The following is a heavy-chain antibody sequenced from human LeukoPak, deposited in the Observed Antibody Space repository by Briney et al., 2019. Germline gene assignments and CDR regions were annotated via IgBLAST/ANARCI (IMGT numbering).Heavy chain of an antibody. V-gene: IGHV3-74*01. J-gene: IGHJ4*02. Sequence: GGSLRLSCAASGFTFSSFWMHWVRQAPGKGLVWVSRINSDGSSTSYADSVKGRFTISRDNSKNTLYLQINSLRAEDTAVYCCAKDPSVYYGDYIIRWGQGTLVIVSS. CDR3: AKDPSVYYGDYIIR. CDR2: INSDGSST. D-gene: IGHD4-17*01. CDR1: GFTFSSFW.